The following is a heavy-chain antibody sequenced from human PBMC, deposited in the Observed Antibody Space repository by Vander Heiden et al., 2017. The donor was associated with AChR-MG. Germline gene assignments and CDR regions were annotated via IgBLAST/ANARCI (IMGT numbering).Heavy chain of an antibody. CDR3: AKAGGSIAAAYEFDY. J-gene: IGHJ4*02. V-gene: IGHV3-23*01. CDR2: IRGSGGST. CDR1: GFTFSSYA. Sequence: EVQLLESGGGLVQPGGSLRLSGAAPGFTFSSYAMSWVRQAPGKGLEWVSSIRGSGGSTYYADSVKGRFTISRDNSKNTLYLQMNSLRAEDTAVYYCAKAGGSIAAAYEFDYWGQGTLVTVSS. D-gene: IGHD6-13*01.